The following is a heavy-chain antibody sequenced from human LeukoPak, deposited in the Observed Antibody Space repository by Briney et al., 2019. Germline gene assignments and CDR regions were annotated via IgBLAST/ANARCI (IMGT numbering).Heavy chain of an antibody. D-gene: IGHD2-21*01. CDR3: ARCDSLRRAFDY. V-gene: IGHV4-59*01. J-gene: IGHJ4*02. CDR2: IYYSGST. Sequence: SETLSLTCTVSGGSISSYYWSWIRQPPGKGLEWIGYIYYSGSTNYNPSLKSRVTISVDTSKNQFSLKLSSVTAADTAVYYCARCDSLRRAFDYWGQGTLVTVSS. CDR1: GGSISSYY.